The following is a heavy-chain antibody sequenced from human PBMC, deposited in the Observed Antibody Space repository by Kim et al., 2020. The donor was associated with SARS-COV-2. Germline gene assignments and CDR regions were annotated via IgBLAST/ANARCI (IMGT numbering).Heavy chain of an antibody. CDR3: ARAQPYYDFWSGYYDYYYYYMDV. Sequence: GGSLRLSCAASGFTFSSYGMHWVRQAPGKGLEWVAVIWYDGSNKYYADSVKGRFTISRDNSKNTLYLQMNSLRAEDTAVYYCARAQPYYDFWSGYYDYYYYYMDVWGKGTTVTVSS. D-gene: IGHD3-3*01. CDR1: GFTFSSYG. CDR2: IWYDGSNK. V-gene: IGHV3-33*01. J-gene: IGHJ6*03.